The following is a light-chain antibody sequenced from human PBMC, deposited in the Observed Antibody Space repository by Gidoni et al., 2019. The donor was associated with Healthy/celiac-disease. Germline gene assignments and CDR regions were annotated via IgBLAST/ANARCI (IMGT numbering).Light chain of an antibody. CDR1: QGIRSY. Sequence: IWMTQSPSLLSASTGDRITISCRMSQGIRSYLAWYQQKPGKAPELLIYAASTLQSGVPSRFSGSGSGTDFTLTISCLQSEDFATYYCQQYYSFPWTFGQGTKVEIK. V-gene: IGKV1D-8*01. CDR3: QQYYSFPWT. CDR2: AAS. J-gene: IGKJ1*01.